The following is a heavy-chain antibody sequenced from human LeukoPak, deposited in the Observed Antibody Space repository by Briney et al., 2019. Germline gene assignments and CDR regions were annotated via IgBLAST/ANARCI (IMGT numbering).Heavy chain of an antibody. CDR1: GGSISSGDYY. CDR2: FYYSWST. CDR3: ARTYDFWSGYSSHFDY. J-gene: IGHJ4*02. Sequence: SETLSLTCTVSGGSISSGDYYWSWIRQPPGKGLEWIGYFYYSWSTYYNPSVKSRVTISVDTPKNQFSLKLSSVTAADTAVYYCARTYDFWSGYSSHFDYWGQGTLVTVSS. V-gene: IGHV4-30-4*08. D-gene: IGHD3-3*01.